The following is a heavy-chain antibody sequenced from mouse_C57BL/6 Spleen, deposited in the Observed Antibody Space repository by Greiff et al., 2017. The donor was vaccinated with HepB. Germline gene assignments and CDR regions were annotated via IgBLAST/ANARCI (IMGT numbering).Heavy chain of an antibody. CDR2: IYPRSGNT. CDR1: GYTFTSYG. V-gene: IGHV1-81*01. D-gene: IGHD1-1*01. J-gene: IGHJ2*01. Sequence: VQLQHSGAELARPGASVKLSCKASGYTFTSYGISWVKQRTGQGLEWIGEIYPRSGNTYYNEKFKGKATLTADKSSSTAYMELRSLTSEDSAVYFCARPFTTVVAPYFDYWGQGTTLTVSS. CDR3: ARPFTTVVAPYFDY.